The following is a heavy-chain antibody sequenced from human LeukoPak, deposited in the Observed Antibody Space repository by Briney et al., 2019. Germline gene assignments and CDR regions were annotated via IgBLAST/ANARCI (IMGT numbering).Heavy chain of an antibody. V-gene: IGHV3-21*01. CDR2: ISRSGNDI. CDR3: ARDETPYY. J-gene: IGHJ4*02. CDR1: EFTFNNYA. Sequence: GGSLRLSCAASEFTFNNYAMNWVRQAPGKGLEWVSCISRSGNDIYYADSVKGRFTISRDNAKNSLYLQMNSLRAEDTAVYYCARDETPYYWGQGTLVTVSS.